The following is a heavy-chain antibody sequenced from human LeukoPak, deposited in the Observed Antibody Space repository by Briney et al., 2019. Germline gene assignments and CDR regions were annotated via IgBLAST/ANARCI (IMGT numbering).Heavy chain of an antibody. CDR2: IHSSGST. J-gene: IGHJ3*01. V-gene: IGHV4-4*07. Sequence: SETLSLTCTVSGGSISGFYWSWIRRPAGKGLEWIGRIHSSGSTNYNPSLESRVTMSVDTSKNQFSLELSSVTAADTAVYYCARAPRTLAVTGCHAFDFWGQGTMVTVSS. CDR1: GGSISGFY. CDR3: ARAPRTLAVTGCHAFDF. D-gene: IGHD2-21*02.